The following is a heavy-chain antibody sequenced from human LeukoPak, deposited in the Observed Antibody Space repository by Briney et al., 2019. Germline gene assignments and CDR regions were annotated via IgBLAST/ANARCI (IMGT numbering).Heavy chain of an antibody. CDR3: ARERSGWFFSN. CDR2: INPYNGNT. CDR1: GYSFTSYG. V-gene: IGHV1-18*01. D-gene: IGHD6-19*01. J-gene: IGHJ4*02. Sequence: RASVKVSCKASGYSFTSYGITWVRQAAGQGLEWMGWINPYNGNTNYAQKLQGRVTMTTDTSTSTAYMDLRSLRSDDTAVYYCARERSGWFFSNWGQGTLVTVSS.